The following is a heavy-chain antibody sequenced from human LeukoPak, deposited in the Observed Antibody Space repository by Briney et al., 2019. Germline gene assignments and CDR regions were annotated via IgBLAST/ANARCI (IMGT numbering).Heavy chain of an antibody. CDR1: GYTFTGYY. CDR2: INPNSGGT. J-gene: IGHJ4*02. CDR3: ARGGDYVWGSYRPFDY. D-gene: IGHD3-16*02. Sequence: ASVKVSCKASGYTFTGYYMHWVRQAPGQGGEGMGWINPNSGGTNYAQKFQGRVTMTRDTSISTAYMELSRLRSDDTAVYYCARGGDYVWGSYRPFDYWGQGTLVTVSS. V-gene: IGHV1-2*02.